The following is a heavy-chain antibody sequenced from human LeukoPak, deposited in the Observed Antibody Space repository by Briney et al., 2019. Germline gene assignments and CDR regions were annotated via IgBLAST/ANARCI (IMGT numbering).Heavy chain of an antibody. CDR3: ARDQHVSSGYYTDY. V-gene: IGHV3-30-3*01. D-gene: IGHD3-22*01. Sequence: GRSLRLSCAASGFTFSSYAMHWVRQAPGKGLEWVAVISYDGSNKYYADSVKGRFTISRDNSKNTLYLQMNSLRAEDTAVYYCARDQHVSSGYYTDYWGQGTLVTVSS. J-gene: IGHJ4*02. CDR2: ISYDGSNK. CDR1: GFTFSSYA.